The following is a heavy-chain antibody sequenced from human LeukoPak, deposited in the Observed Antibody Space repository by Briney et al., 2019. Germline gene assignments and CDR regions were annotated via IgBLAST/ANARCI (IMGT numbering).Heavy chain of an antibody. J-gene: IGHJ4*02. D-gene: IGHD4-17*01. V-gene: IGHV3-30*02. CDR1: GFTFSSYG. Sequence: PGGSLRLSCAASGFTFSSYGMHWVRQAPGKGLEWVAFIRYDGSNKYYADSVKARFTISRDNSKNTLYLQMNSLRAEDTAVYYCAKEGTVTTGPDYWGQGTLVTVSS. CDR3: AKEGTVTTGPDY. CDR2: IRYDGSNK.